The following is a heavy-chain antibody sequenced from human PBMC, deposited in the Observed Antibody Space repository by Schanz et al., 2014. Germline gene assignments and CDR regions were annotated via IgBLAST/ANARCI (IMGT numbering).Heavy chain of an antibody. CDR3: ARVGRDYISSSVLDSLHY. Sequence: LVESGGGVVQPGGSLRLSCAASGFTFSSYGMHWVRQAPGKGLEWVAHISFDGGKTYYADSVKGRFTISRDNTKNTLFLQMNNLRPEDTAMYFCARVGRDYISSSVLDSLHYWGQGSLVTVS. CDR2: ISFDGGKT. J-gene: IGHJ4*02. V-gene: IGHV3-30*19. CDR1: GFTFSSYG. D-gene: IGHD6-6*01.